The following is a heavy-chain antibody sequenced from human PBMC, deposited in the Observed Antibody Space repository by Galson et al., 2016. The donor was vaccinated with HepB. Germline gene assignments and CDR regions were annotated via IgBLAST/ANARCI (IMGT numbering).Heavy chain of an antibody. J-gene: IGHJ4*02. Sequence: SLRLSCAASGFNLASSAVYWVRQAPGKGLEWVSLITSSGAATYYADSVKGRFTISRDHSKNSVSLQMNSLKADDTAMYYCAKIEFCTTIDYCHGGRGRDFWGQGTLVTVSS. CDR3: AKIEFCTTIDYCHGGRGRDF. CDR1: GFNLASSA. D-gene: IGHD2-8*01. V-gene: IGHV3-23*01. CDR2: ITSSGAAT.